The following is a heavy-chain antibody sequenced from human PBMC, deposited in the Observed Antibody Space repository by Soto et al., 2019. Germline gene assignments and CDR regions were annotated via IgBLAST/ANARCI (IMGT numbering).Heavy chain of an antibody. CDR3: TRQTDAVQWLVVPTDYNFDY. CDR1: GFTFGGSA. CDR2: IRSKTNSYAT. D-gene: IGHD6-19*01. V-gene: IGHV3-73*02. Sequence: EGQLVESGGGLVQPGGSLKLSCAASGFTFGGSAMHWVRQASGKGLEWVGHIRSKTNSYATAYAESVKGRFTISRDDSMNTAYLQMNSLKTEDTAVYFCTRQTDAVQWLVVPTDYNFDYWGQGTLVTVSS. J-gene: IGHJ4*02.